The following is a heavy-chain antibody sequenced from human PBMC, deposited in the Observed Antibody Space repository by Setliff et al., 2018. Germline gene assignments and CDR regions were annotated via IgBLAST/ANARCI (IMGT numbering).Heavy chain of an antibody. CDR3: ARERQGGFLEWAPFDS. CDR2: IYSDGSA. J-gene: IGHJ4*02. CDR1: GDSISSYY. D-gene: IGHD3-3*01. V-gene: IGHV4-4*07. Sequence: SETLSLTCTVSGDSISSYYWSWIRQPAGAGLEWIGRIYSDGSADYNPSLRSRVTISVDKSKNQFFLKLTSMTAADTALYFCARERQGGFLEWAPFDSWGQGVVVTVSS.